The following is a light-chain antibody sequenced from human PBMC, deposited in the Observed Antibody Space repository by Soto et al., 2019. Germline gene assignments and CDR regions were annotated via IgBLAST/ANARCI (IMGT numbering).Light chain of an antibody. CDR2: EVS. V-gene: IGKV2-30*02. J-gene: IGKJ1*01. CDR1: QSLIHSDGNTY. CDR3: MQGTHWPWT. Sequence: DVVMTQSPLSLPVTLGQPASISCRSSQSLIHSDGNTYLNWFQQRPGQSPRRLIYEVSDRDSGVPDRFSGRGSGTDFPLKISRVEAEDVGVYYCMQGTHWPWTFGQGTEVEIK.